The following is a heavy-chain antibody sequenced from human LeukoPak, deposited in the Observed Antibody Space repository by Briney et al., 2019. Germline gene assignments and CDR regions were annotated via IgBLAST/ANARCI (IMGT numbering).Heavy chain of an antibody. D-gene: IGHD3-9*01. CDR1: GYTFTSYF. J-gene: IGHJ3*02. CDR3: AVPSGYYNYAFGI. CDR2: INPSGGST. Sequence: ASVKVSCKASGYTFTSYFMHWARQAPGQGLEWMGIINPSGGSTSYAQKFQGRITMTRDTSTSTVYMELSSLRSEDTAVYYCAVPSGYYNYAFGIWGQGTMVTVSS. V-gene: IGHV1-46*03.